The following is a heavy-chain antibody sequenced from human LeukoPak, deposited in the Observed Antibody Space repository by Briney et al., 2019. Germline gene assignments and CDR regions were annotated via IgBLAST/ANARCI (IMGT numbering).Heavy chain of an antibody. V-gene: IGHV3-74*03. D-gene: IGHD6-19*01. Sequence: PGGSLRLSCAASGFTLSKYWMLWVRQAPGKGLESVSRINTDGTVTTYADSVKGRFTVSRDNTDNTMYLQMNSVRDDDTAVYYCATKQWLAPPPDSWGQGTPVTVSS. J-gene: IGHJ4*02. CDR1: GFTLSKYW. CDR2: INTDGTVT. CDR3: ATKQWLAPPPDS.